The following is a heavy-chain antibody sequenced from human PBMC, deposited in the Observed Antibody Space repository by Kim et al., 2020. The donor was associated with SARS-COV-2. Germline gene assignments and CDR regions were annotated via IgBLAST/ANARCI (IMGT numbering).Heavy chain of an antibody. CDR1: GFTFSSYG. CDR3: ARAYCSSTSCYKGDSYYYMDV. V-gene: IGHV3-33*01. D-gene: IGHD2-2*02. CDR2: IWYDGSNK. Sequence: GGSLRLSCAASGFTFSSYGMHWVRQAPGKGLEWVAVIWYDGSNKYYADSVKGRFTISRDNSKNTLYLQMNSLRAEDTAVYYCARAYCSSTSCYKGDSYYYMDVWGKGTTVTVSS. J-gene: IGHJ6*03.